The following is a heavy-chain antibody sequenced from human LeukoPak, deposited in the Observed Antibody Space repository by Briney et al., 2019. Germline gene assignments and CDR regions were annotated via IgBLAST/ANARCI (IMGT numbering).Heavy chain of an antibody. CDR1: GFTFSGSA. J-gene: IGHJ3*02. Sequence: GGSLRLSCAASGFTFSGSAMHWVRQASGKGLEWVGRIRSKANSYATAYAASMKGRFTISRDDSKNTTYLQMNSLKTEDTAVYYCGASYGYVFADAFDIWGQGTMVTVSS. V-gene: IGHV3-73*01. CDR3: GASYGYVFADAFDI. CDR2: IRSKANSYAT. D-gene: IGHD5-18*01.